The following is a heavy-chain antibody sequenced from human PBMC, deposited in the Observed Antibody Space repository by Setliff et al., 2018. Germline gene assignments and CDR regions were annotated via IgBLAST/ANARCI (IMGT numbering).Heavy chain of an antibody. CDR3: ARTPPNRGLSNGWYVDY. V-gene: IGHV1-18*01. CDR1: GYTFTNYG. D-gene: IGHD6-19*01. CDR2: ISAYDGNT. J-gene: IGHJ4*02. Sequence: ASVKVSCKASGYTFTNYGITWVRQAPGQGLEWMAWISAYDGNTKYTLKLQGRVTLTTDTLTTTAYMDLRGLRSDDTAVYYCARTPPNRGLSNGWYVDYWGQGALVTVSS.